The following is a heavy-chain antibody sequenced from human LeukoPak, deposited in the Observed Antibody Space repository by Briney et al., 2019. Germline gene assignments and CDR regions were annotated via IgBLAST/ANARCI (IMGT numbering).Heavy chain of an antibody. D-gene: IGHD3-10*01. V-gene: IGHV1-3*01. CDR3: ARVAIWFGEFTEYFQR. J-gene: IGHJ1*01. Sequence: ASVKVSCKASGYTFTSYAMHWVRQAPGQRLEWMGWINAGNGNTKYSQKFQGRVTITRDTSASTAYMELSSLRSEDTAVYYCARVAIWFGEFTEYFQRWGQGTLVTVSS. CDR2: INAGNGNT. CDR1: GYTFTSYA.